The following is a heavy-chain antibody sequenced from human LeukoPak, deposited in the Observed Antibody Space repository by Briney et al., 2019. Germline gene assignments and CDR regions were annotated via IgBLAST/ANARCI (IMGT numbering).Heavy chain of an antibody. CDR2: ITTSSSYV. V-gene: IGHV3-21*01. CDR1: GFTFSAYN. CDR3: AKIVDWFDP. Sequence: PGGSLRLSCAASGFTFSAYNMNWVRRTPGKGLEWVSSITTSSSYVFYADSVKGRFTISRDNSKNTLYLQMNSLRAEDTAVYYCAKIVDWFDPWGQGTLVTVSS. D-gene: IGHD1-26*01. J-gene: IGHJ5*02.